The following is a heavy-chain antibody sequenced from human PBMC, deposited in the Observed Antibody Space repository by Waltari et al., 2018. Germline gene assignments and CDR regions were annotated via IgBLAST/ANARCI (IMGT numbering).Heavy chain of an antibody. CDR2: INPHSGAT. CDR3: AREGDYGSYFEF. Sequence: QAHLVLSGAELKKPGASVKVSCKASGYTFNDFYIHWVRQAPGQGPAWLGWINPHSGATRYARQFQGRVTLTADRAIDTAYMELNSLKSDDTAMYYCAREGDYGSYFEFGGQGTLVTVSS. D-gene: IGHD4-17*01. CDR1: GYTFNDFY. V-gene: IGHV1-2*02. J-gene: IGHJ4*02.